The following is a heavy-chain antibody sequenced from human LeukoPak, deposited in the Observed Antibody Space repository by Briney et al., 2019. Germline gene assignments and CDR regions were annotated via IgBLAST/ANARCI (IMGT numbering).Heavy chain of an antibody. D-gene: IGHD6-19*01. CDR1: GFTFSNSA. CDR2: LSGSGITT. Sequence: GGSLRLSCAASGFTFSNSAMSWVRQAPGKGLKWVSTLSGSGITTYYADSVKGRFTISRDNSKNTLYLQMNSLRAEDTAVYYCAKGIYSSGWSYFDYWGHGSLVTVSS. J-gene: IGHJ4*01. V-gene: IGHV3-23*01. CDR3: AKGIYSSGWSYFDY.